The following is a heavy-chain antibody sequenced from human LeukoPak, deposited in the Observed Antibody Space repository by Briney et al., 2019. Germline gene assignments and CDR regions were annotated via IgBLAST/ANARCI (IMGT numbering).Heavy chain of an antibody. CDR2: ISGSGDST. Sequence: GGSLRLSCAASGFTFSSYAMSWVRQAPGKGLEWVSAISGSGDSTFYADSVKGRFTISRDNSKNTLYLQMNSLRAEDTAVYYCAKWMEKGVGATRLRSLDAFDIWGQGTMVTVSS. V-gene: IGHV3-23*01. CDR1: GFTFSSYA. J-gene: IGHJ3*02. D-gene: IGHD1-26*01. CDR3: AKWMEKGVGATRLRSLDAFDI.